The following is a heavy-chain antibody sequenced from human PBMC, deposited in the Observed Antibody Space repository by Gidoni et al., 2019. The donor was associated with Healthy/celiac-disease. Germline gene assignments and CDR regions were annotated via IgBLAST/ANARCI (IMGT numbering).Heavy chain of an antibody. J-gene: IGHJ6*02. Sequence: QVQLVESGGGVVQPGRSLRLSCAASGFTFSSYAMHWVRQAPGKGLEWVAVISYDGSNKYYADSVKGRFTISRDNSKNTLYLQMNSLRAEDTAVYYCARDLKEPYCSGGSCYGMDVWGQGTTVTVSS. CDR1: GFTFSSYA. CDR2: ISYDGSNK. V-gene: IGHV3-30-3*01. D-gene: IGHD2-15*01. CDR3: ARDLKEPYCSGGSCYGMDV.